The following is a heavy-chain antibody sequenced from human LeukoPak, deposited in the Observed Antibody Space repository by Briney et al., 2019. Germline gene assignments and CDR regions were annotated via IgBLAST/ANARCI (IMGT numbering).Heavy chain of an antibody. CDR3: ARVGSSSWYGWYFDY. D-gene: IGHD6-13*01. Sequence: PSETLSLTCTVSGGSINNYYWSWIRQPAGKGLEWIGRIYTRGSTNYNPSLKSRVTMSVDTSKNQFSLKLSSVTAADTAVYYCARVGSSSWYGWYFDYWGQGTLVTVSS. CDR1: GGSINNYY. J-gene: IGHJ4*02. V-gene: IGHV4-4*07. CDR2: IYTRGST.